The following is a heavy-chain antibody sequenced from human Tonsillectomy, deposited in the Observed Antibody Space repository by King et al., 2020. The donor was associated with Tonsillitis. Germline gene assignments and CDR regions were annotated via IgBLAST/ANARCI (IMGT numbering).Heavy chain of an antibody. CDR3: VKVVDAAMVSGGDY. CDR1: GFTFSGYS. V-gene: IGHV3-64D*06. D-gene: IGHD5-18*01. J-gene: IGHJ4*02. CDR2: ISSNGGNT. Sequence: QLVQSGGDLVQPGGSLRLSCSASGFTFSGYSMHWDRQAPGKGLEYVSAISSNGGNTYYADSVKGRFTISRDNCENTLYLQMSSLRTEDTAVYYCVKVVDAAMVSGGDYWGQGTLVTVSS.